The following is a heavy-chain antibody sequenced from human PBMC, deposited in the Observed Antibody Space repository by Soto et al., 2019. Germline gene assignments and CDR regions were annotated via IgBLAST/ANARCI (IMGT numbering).Heavy chain of an antibody. CDR3: ARGVTMITGFDY. CDR1: GGSVSSGSYY. CDR2: VFYNGTT. Sequence: QVQLHESGPGLVKPSETLSLTCTVSGGSVSSGSYYWSWIRQPPGKGLEHIGYVFYNGTTNYNPSRKSRVTMSVDTSRDQFSLRLSSVTAPDPAFYYRARGVTMITGFDYWGQGSLVTVSS. V-gene: IGHV4-61*01. J-gene: IGHJ4*02. D-gene: IGHD3-22*01.